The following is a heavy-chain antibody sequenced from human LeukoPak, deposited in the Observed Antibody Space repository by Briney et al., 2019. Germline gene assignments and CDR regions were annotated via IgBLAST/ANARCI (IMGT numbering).Heavy chain of an antibody. CDR1: GFTFNNYA. D-gene: IGHD1-20*01. J-gene: IGHJ3*02. Sequence: GGSLRLSCAASGFTFNNYAMTWVRQAPGKGLEWVSAVSGRGDATYYADSVKGRFTISRDDSKNTLYLQMNSLRAEDTAVYYCAKAPIRYNWNDEDDIWGQGTMVTVSS. CDR3: AKAPIRYNWNDEDDI. V-gene: IGHV3-23*01. CDR2: VSGRGDAT.